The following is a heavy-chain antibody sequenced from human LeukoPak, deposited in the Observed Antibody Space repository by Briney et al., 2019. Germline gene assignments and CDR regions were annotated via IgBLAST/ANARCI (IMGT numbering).Heavy chain of an antibody. Sequence: SETLSLTCTVSRGSISSSSYYWGWIRQPPGKGLEWIGTFYYSGSIYYNPSLKSRVTISVDTSKNQFSLKLSSVTAADTAVYYCARDGPYSSSSADAFDIWGQGTMVTVSS. D-gene: IGHD6-6*01. J-gene: IGHJ3*02. V-gene: IGHV4-39*07. CDR3: ARDGPYSSSSADAFDI. CDR1: RGSISSSSYY. CDR2: FYYSGSI.